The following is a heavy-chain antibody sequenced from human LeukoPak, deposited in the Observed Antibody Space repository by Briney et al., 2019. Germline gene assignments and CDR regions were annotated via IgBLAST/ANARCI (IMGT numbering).Heavy chain of an antibody. D-gene: IGHD6-19*01. CDR2: ISYDGSNK. CDR1: GSTFSSYG. V-gene: IGHV3-30*18. Sequence: GGSLRLSCAASGSTFSSYGMHWVRQAPGKGLEWVAVISYDGSNKYYADSVKGRFTISRDNSKNTLYLQMNSLRAEDTAVYYCAKVGSGWTADYWGQGTLVTVSS. CDR3: AKVGSGWTADY. J-gene: IGHJ4*02.